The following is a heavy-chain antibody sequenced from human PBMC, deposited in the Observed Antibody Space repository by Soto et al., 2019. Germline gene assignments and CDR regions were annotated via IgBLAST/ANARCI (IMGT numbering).Heavy chain of an antibody. D-gene: IGHD2-2*01. CDR2: MYYSGST. CDR1: GGSISSGDYY. CDR3: ARDIVLVPFFFGYYGMDV. V-gene: IGHV4-30-4*01. J-gene: IGHJ6*02. Sequence: QVQLQESGPGLVKPSQTLSLTCTVSGGSISSGDYYWSWIRQPPGKGLEWIGYMYYSGSTYYNPSLKSRVTISVDTYKNQFSLKLSSVTAADTAVYYCARDIVLVPFFFGYYGMDVWGQGTTVTVSS.